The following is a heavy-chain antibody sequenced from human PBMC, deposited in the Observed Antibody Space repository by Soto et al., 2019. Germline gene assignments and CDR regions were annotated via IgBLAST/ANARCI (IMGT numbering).Heavy chain of an antibody. CDR2: VSLTGDRT. V-gene: IGHV3-23*01. Sequence: EVQLLESGGGLVQPGGSLRLSCVASRFSFSSYEMSWVRQAAGKGLEWVSRVSLTGDRTNYAVSVQGRFTVSRDNFKNTLYLEMDSLRPEDTAIYYCARGGGYCTTTSCAIDYLGRGTPVTVSS. CDR1: RFSFSSYE. D-gene: IGHD2-8*01. J-gene: IGHJ4*02. CDR3: ARGGGYCTTTSCAIDY.